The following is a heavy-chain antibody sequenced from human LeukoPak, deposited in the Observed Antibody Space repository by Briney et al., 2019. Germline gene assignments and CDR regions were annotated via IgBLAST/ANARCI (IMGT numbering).Heavy chain of an antibody. CDR1: GGSISSSSYY. CDR3: ARLQWARLEDAFDI. Sequence: SETLSLTCTVSGGSISSSSYYWGWIRQPPWKGLEWIGSIYYSGSTYYNPSLKSRVTISVDTSKNQFSLKLSSVTAADTAVYYCARLQWARLEDAFDIWGQGTMVTVSS. D-gene: IGHD6-19*01. CDR2: IYYSGST. J-gene: IGHJ3*02. V-gene: IGHV4-39*01.